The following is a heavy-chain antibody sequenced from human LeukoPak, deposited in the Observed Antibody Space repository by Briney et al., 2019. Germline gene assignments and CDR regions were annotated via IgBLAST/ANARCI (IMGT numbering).Heavy chain of an antibody. CDR2: INPNSGGT. CDR1: GYTFTGYY. CDR3: ARDYDVLTGSPFDY. D-gene: IGHD3-9*01. J-gene: IGHJ4*02. Sequence: ASVKVSCTASGYTFTGYYMHWVRQAPGQGLEWMGWINPNSGGTNYAQKFQGRVTMTRDTSISTAYMELSRLRSDDTAVYYCARDYDVLTGSPFDYWGQGTLVTVSS. V-gene: IGHV1-2*02.